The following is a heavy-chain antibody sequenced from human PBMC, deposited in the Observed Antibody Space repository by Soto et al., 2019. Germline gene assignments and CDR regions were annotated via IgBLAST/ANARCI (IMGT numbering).Heavy chain of an antibody. Sequence: QVQLVQSGAEVKKPGASVKVSCKASGYTFTSYAVNWVRQAPGQGLEWMGWNMSYNGNTNYAQNLQGRVTMTTDTSTSTAYMELRSLRSDDTAVYYCARLGSYGSGSLDPWGQGTLVTVSS. J-gene: IGHJ5*02. CDR2: NMSYNGNT. CDR1: GYTFTSYA. D-gene: IGHD3-10*01. V-gene: IGHV1-18*01. CDR3: ARLGSYGSGSLDP.